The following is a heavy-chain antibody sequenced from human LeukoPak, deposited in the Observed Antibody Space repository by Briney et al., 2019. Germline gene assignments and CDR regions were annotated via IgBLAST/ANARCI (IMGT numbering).Heavy chain of an antibody. V-gene: IGHV4-61*01. J-gene: IGHJ5*02. CDR1: GGSVSSGSYY. Sequence: SETLSLTCTVSGGSVSSGSYYWSWIRQPPGKGLEWTGYIYYSGSTNYNPSLKSRVTISVDTSKNQFSLKLSSVTAADTAVYYCARDPRIAAAGTFWFDPWGQGTLVTVSS. D-gene: IGHD6-13*01. CDR3: ARDPRIAAAGTFWFDP. CDR2: IYYSGST.